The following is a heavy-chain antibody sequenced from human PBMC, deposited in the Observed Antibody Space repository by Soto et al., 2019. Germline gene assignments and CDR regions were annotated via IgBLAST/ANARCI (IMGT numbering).Heavy chain of an antibody. CDR1: GFTFSNAW. D-gene: IGHD3-10*02. V-gene: IGHV3-15*07. J-gene: IGHJ6*02. Sequence: GGSLRLSCAASGFTFSNAWMNWVRQAPGKGLEWVGRIKGGGGGGTPDYAAPVKGRFTISRDDSKNTRYLQMNSLKTEDTAVYYCTTDDPTFGYYYYGMDVWGQGTTVTVSS. CDR2: IKGGGGGGTP. CDR3: TTDDPTFGYYYYGMDV.